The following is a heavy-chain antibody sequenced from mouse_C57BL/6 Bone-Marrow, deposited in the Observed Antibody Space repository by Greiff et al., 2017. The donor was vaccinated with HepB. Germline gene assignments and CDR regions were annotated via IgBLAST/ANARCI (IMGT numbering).Heavy chain of an antibody. V-gene: IGHV1-15*01. Sequence: QVQLKESGAELVRPGASVTLSCKASGYTFTDYEMHWVKQTPVHGLEWIGAIDPETGGTAYNQKFKGKAILTADKSSSTTSMELRSLTSEDSAVYYSTRFLSIVTSVRARDYWGQGTPLTVSS. CDR3: TRFLSIVTSVRARDY. CDR2: IDPETGGT. CDR1: GYTFTDYE. J-gene: IGHJ2*01. D-gene: IGHD2-12*01.